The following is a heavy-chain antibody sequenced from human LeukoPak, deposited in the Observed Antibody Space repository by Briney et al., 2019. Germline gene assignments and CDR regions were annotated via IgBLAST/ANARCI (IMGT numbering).Heavy chain of an antibody. V-gene: IGHV1-2*02. CDR1: GYTFTEYY. Sequence: ASVKVSCKTSGYTFTEYYIHWVRQAPGHGLEWMGWVNPHSGGTNFAQSFRGRVTLTRDTSVTTAYMELSRLRSDDTAVYCCASSIVGHTDYWGQGTLVTVSS. CDR2: VNPHSGGT. D-gene: IGHD1-26*01. CDR3: ASSIVGHTDY. J-gene: IGHJ4*02.